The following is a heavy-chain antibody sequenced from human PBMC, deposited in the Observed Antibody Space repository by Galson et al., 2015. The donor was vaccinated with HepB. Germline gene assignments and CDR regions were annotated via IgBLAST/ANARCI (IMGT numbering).Heavy chain of an antibody. V-gene: IGHV3-53*01. D-gene: IGHD6-13*01. CDR1: GFTVSSNY. Sequence: SLRLSCAASGFTVSSNYMTWVRQAPGKGLEWVSVIYTGGSTDYADSVRGRFTISRDNSKNTLYLQMNSLRAEDTAVYYCAKGYSRSWYSGLGYWGQGTLVTVSP. J-gene: IGHJ4*02. CDR2: IYTGGST. CDR3: AKGYSRSWYSGLGY.